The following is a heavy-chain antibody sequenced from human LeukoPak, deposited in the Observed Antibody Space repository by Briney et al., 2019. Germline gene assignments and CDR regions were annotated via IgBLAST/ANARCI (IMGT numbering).Heavy chain of an antibody. CDR2: IYYTGST. Sequence: SETLSLTCTVSGGSISGYFWSWIRQPPGKGLEWIGYIYYTGSTNYNPSLKSRVTISVDTSKNQFSLKVSSVTAADTAVYYCARRSAAGLFDYWGQGTLVTVSS. V-gene: IGHV4-59*08. CDR3: ARRSAAGLFDY. J-gene: IGHJ4*02. CDR1: GGSISGYF. D-gene: IGHD2-2*01.